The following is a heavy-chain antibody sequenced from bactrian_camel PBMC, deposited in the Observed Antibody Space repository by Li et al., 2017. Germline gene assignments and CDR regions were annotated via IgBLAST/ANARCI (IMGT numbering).Heavy chain of an antibody. CDR1: GFTFSNSV. V-gene: IGHV3S25*01. CDR2: INSGGFST. D-gene: IGHD3*01. CDR3: AAALGQYGYIY. Sequence: QLVESGGGLVQPGGFLRLSCSASGFTFSNSVMTWVRQAPGKGLEWVSAINSGGFSTYYADSVKGRFTISRDNAKNTVYLQMNSLKTEGTAVYYCAAALGQYGYIYWGQGTQVTVS. J-gene: IGHJ4*01.